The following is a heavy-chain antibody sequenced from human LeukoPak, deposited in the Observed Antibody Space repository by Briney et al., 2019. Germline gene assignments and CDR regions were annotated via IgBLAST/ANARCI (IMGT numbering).Heavy chain of an antibody. Sequence: ASVKVTCKASGYTFTSYAMNWVRQAPGQGLEWMGWINPNSGGTNYAQKFQGRVTMTRDTSISTAYMELSRLRSDDTAVYYCARDNALTRWGITMVRGVKHGFDYWGQGTLVTVSS. CDR1: GYTFTSYA. D-gene: IGHD3-10*01. V-gene: IGHV1-2*02. J-gene: IGHJ4*02. CDR3: ARDNALTRWGITMVRGVKHGFDY. CDR2: INPNSGGT.